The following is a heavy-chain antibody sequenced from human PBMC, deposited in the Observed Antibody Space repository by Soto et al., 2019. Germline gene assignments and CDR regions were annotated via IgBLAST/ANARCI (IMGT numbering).Heavy chain of an antibody. V-gene: IGHV3-30-3*01. Sequence: GGSLRLSCAASGFTFSSYAMHWVRQAPGKGLEWVAVISYDGSNKYYADSVKGRFSISRDNSKNTLYLQMNSLRAEDTAVYYCARGRAARLKDAFDIWGQGTMVTVSS. D-gene: IGHD6-6*01. CDR3: ARGRAARLKDAFDI. J-gene: IGHJ3*02. CDR2: ISYDGSNK. CDR1: GFTFSSYA.